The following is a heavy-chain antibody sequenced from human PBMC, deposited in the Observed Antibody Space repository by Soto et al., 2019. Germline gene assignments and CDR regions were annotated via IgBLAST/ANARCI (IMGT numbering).Heavy chain of an antibody. D-gene: IGHD1-26*01. CDR3: ARDTQRVYSGYFDS. V-gene: IGHV4-31*03. Sequence: QVQLQESGPGLVKPSQTLSLSCTVSGGSLSSGGYYWSWIRQHPGKGLEWIGFIYYGGSTYYNPSLKSRVTISVDTSQNQFSLKLSSVTAADTAVYYCARDTQRVYSGYFDSWGQGTLVTVSS. J-gene: IGHJ4*02. CDR1: GGSLSSGGYY. CDR2: IYYGGST.